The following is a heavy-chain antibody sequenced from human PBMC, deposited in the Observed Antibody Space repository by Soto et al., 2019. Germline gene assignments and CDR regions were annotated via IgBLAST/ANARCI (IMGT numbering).Heavy chain of an antibody. CDR3: AREVQVHTSAFVY. CDR1: GGTFNTYA. Sequence: QVQLVQSGAEMKKPGSSVKVSCQSSGGTFNTYAMNWVRQAPGQGPEWMGDISPMFGAANYAPKFQGRVTMTADESTGTSYMQLSSLTSEDTALYFCAREVQVHTSAFVYWCQGTLVTVSS. CDR2: ISPMFGAA. J-gene: IGHJ4*02. V-gene: IGHV1-69*19. D-gene: IGHD3-10*01.